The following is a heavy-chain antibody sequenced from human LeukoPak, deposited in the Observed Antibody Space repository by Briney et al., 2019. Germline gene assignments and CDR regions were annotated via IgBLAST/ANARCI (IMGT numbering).Heavy chain of an antibody. CDR2: IRYDGSNE. J-gene: IGHJ4*02. D-gene: IGHD1-26*01. CDR3: AKELTVGTTSKNLDY. V-gene: IGHV3-30*02. Sequence: GGSLRLSCAASGFTFSDCGMHWVRQAPGKGLEWVALIRYDGSNEYYADSVKGRFTISRDSSKSTLYLQMNSLRAEDTAVYYCAKELTVGTTSKNLDYWGQGTLVAVSS. CDR1: GFTFSDCG.